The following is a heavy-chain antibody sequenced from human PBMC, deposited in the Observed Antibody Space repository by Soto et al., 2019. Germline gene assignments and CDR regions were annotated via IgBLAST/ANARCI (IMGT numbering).Heavy chain of an antibody. Sequence: PGWSLRLSCAASGFTFSSYAMNWVRQAPGKGLEWVSAISGSGGSTYNADSVKGRFTISRDNSKNTLYLQMNSLRAEDTAVYYCAKGRLGMDAFDIWGQGTMVTVSS. CDR1: GFTFSSYA. J-gene: IGHJ3*02. CDR2: ISGSGGST. CDR3: AKGRLGMDAFDI. V-gene: IGHV3-23*01. D-gene: IGHD3-9*01.